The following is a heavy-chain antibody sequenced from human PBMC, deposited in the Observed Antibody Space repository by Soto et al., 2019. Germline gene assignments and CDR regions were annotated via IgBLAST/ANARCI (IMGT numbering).Heavy chain of an antibody. J-gene: IGHJ5*02. CDR3: ARHPVPYDSSGYYSQGFDP. D-gene: IGHD3-22*01. CDR1: GFTFSDYY. V-gene: IGHV3-11*01. CDR2: ISSSGSTI. Sequence: GRSLRLSXAPSGFTFSDYYMSCIRQAPGKGLEWVSYISSSGSTIYYADSVKGRFTISRDNAKNSLYLQMNSLRAEDTAVYYCARHPVPYDSSGYYSQGFDPWGQGTLVTVSS.